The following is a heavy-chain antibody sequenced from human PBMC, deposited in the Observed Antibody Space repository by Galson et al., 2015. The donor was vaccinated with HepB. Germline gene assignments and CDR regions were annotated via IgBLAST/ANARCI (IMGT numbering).Heavy chain of an antibody. Sequence: VKVSCKASGYTFTSYGISWVRQAPGQGLEWMGWISAYNGNTNYAQKLQGRVTMTTDTSTSTAYMELRSLRSDDTAVYYCARAVAGTFFESYGMDVWGQGTTVTVSS. CDR1: GYTFTSYG. D-gene: IGHD6-19*01. V-gene: IGHV1-18*01. CDR2: ISAYNGNT. CDR3: ARAVAGTFFESYGMDV. J-gene: IGHJ6*02.